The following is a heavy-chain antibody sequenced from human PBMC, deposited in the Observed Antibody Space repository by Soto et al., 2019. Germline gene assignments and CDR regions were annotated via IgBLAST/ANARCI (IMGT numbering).Heavy chain of an antibody. CDR3: ARDVSGYYFFDY. D-gene: IGHD3-3*01. Sequence: TLSLTCTVSGGSISSYYWSWIRQPPGKGLEWIGYIYYSGSTNYNPSLKSRVTISVDTSKNQFSLKLSSVTAADTAVYYCARDVSGYYFFDYWGQGTLVTVSS. CDR2: IYYSGST. CDR1: GGSISSYY. J-gene: IGHJ4*02. V-gene: IGHV4-59*01.